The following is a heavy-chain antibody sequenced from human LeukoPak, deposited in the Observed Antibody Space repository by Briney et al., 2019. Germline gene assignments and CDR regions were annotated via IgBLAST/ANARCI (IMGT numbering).Heavy chain of an antibody. CDR3: ASSSSGWDNLDWFDP. Sequence: ASVKVSCKASGYTFTSYGISWVRQAPGQGLEWMGWISAYNGNTNYAQKLQGRVTMTTDTSTSTAYMELRSLRSDDTAVYYCASSSSGWDNLDWFDPWGQGTLVTVSS. CDR1: GYTFTSYG. CDR2: ISAYNGNT. V-gene: IGHV1-18*01. D-gene: IGHD6-19*01. J-gene: IGHJ5*02.